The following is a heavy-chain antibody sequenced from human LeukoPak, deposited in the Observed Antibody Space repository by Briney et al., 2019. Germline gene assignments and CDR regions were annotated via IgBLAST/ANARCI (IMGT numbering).Heavy chain of an antibody. D-gene: IGHD3-22*01. J-gene: IGHJ4*02. V-gene: IGHV1-69*13. CDR2: IIPIFGTA. CDR3: AAGTYYYDSSGYSLIGDYFDY. CDR1: GGTFSSYA. Sequence: SVKVSCKASGGTFSSYAISWVRQAPGQGLEWMGGIIPIFGTANYAQKFQGRVTITADESMSTAYMELSSLRSEDTAVYYCAAGTYYYDSSGYSLIGDYFDYWGQGTLVTVSS.